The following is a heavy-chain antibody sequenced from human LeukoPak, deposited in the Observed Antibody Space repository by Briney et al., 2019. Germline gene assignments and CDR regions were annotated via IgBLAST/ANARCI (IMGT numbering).Heavy chain of an antibody. Sequence: GGSLRLSCVVSGFTFSSYSMSWVRQAPGKGLEWVSAISGSGDSTYYADSVKGRFTISRDNSENTLYLQMNSLRVEDMAVYYCAKDRGIISDYWGQGTLVTVSS. J-gene: IGHJ4*02. V-gene: IGHV3-23*01. CDR2: ISGSGDST. CDR1: GFTFSSYS. CDR3: AKDRGIISDY. D-gene: IGHD3-10*01.